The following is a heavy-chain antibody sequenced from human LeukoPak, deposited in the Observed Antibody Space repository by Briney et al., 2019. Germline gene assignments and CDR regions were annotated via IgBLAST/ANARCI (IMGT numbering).Heavy chain of an antibody. CDR1: GFTFSSYS. CDR3: ARDDSEDSSGYYYGMDV. J-gene: IGHJ6*02. V-gene: IGHV3-21*01. Sequence: GGSLRLSCAASGFTFSSYSMNWVRQAPGKGLEWVSSISSSSSYIYYADSVKGRFTISRDNAKNSLYLQMNSLRAEDTAMYYCARDDSEDSSGYYYGMDVWGQGTTVTVSS. CDR2: ISSSSSYI. D-gene: IGHD3-22*01.